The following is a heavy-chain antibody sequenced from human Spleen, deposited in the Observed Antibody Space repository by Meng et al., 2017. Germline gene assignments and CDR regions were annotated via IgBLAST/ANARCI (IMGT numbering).Heavy chain of an antibody. CDR2: ISYDGSNK. D-gene: IGHD6-13*01. CDR1: GFTFSSYA. CDR3: ARESDFPGQQLVPSLDY. J-gene: IGHJ4*02. Sequence: GGSLRLSCAASGFTFSSYAMHWVRQAPGKGLEWVAVISYDGSNKYYADSVKGRFTISRDNSKNTLYPQMNSLRAEDTAVYYCARESDFPGQQLVPSLDYWGQGTLVTVSS. V-gene: IGHV3-30*04.